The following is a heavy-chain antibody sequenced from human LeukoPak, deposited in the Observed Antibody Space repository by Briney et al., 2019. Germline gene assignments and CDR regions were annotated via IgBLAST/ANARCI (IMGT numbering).Heavy chain of an antibody. D-gene: IGHD4-23*01. CDR2: IWYDGSNK. V-gene: IGHV3-33*01. J-gene: IGHJ4*02. CDR3: ARPYGGNSKFDY. CDR1: GFTFSSYG. Sequence: PGRSLRLSCAASGFTFSSYGMHWVRQAPGKGLEWVAVIWYDGSNKYYADSVKGRFTISRDNAKNTLYLQMNTLRVEDTAVYYCARPYGGNSKFDYWGQGTLVTVSS.